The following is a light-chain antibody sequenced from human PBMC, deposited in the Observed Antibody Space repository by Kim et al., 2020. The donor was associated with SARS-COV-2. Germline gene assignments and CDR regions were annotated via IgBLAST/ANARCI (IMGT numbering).Light chain of an antibody. Sequence: QTPPRTSTGTSTIVRQTAAAWLQQHQGHPPKPLSYRDNDRPSGITERMSAYRSGNSASLTISGLQSEDEADYYCSAWDSTLRVWVFGGGTQLTVL. J-gene: IGLJ3*02. CDR1: STIVRQTA. CDR2: RDN. CDR3: SAWDSTLRVWV. V-gene: IGLV10-54*01.